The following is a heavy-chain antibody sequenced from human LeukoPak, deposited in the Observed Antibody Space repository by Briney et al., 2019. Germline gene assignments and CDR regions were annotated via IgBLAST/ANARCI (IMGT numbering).Heavy chain of an antibody. CDR3: ARQVYSDFWSGPRYYYYMDV. J-gene: IGHJ6*03. CDR2: IYPGDSGT. Sequence: GESLKISCKGSGYSFTNYWIGWVRQTSGKGLEWMGIIYPGDSGTRYSPSFQGQVTISADKSISTVYLQWSSLEASDTAMYYCARQVYSDFWSGPRYYYYMDVWGKGTTVTVSS. CDR1: GYSFTNYW. V-gene: IGHV5-51*01. D-gene: IGHD3-3*01.